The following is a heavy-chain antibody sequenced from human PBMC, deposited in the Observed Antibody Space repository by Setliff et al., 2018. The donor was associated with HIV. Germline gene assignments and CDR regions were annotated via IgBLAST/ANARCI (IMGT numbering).Heavy chain of an antibody. Sequence: ASVKVSCKASGGTFRNYGLSWVRQAPGQGLEWMGAINPSGGRTTYAQNFQGRVTMTRDTSTNTVYMELSSLTSEDTAVYYCARGGEGLANWGQGTLVTVSS. CDR1: GGTFRNYG. J-gene: IGHJ4*02. D-gene: IGHD3-16*01. CDR3: ARGGEGLAN. CDR2: INPSGGRT. V-gene: IGHV1-46*03.